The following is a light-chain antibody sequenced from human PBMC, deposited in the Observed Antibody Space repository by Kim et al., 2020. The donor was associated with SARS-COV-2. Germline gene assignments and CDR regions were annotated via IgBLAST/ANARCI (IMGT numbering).Light chain of an antibody. CDR2: AAS. J-gene: IGKJ5*01. CDR1: HDISSY. CDR3: QELNSFPP. Sequence: SSSVGDRATIPCRASHDISSYLAWYQQKPGKAPDLPISAASTLPSGVPSRFSGRGSGTDFTLTITGLQPEDFATYSCQELNSFPPFGQGTRLEIK. V-gene: IGKV1-9*01.